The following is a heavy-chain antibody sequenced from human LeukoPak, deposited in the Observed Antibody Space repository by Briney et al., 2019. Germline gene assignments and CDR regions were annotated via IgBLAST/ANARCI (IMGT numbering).Heavy chain of an antibody. J-gene: IGHJ4*02. CDR3: ARDGQENSFDY. CDR1: GYSFSNYW. V-gene: IGHV5-51*01. CDR2: IYPADSDT. Sequence: GASLKISCKGSGYSFSNYWIGWVRQLPGKGLEWMGIIYPADSDTRYSPSFQGQVTISVDKSITTAYLQWSSLKASDSAMYYCARDGQENSFDYWGQGTVVTVSS.